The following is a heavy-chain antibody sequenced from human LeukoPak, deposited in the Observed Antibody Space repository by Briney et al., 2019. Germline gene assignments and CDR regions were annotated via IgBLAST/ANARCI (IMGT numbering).Heavy chain of an antibody. CDR2: IYYSGST. V-gene: IGHV4-39*01. D-gene: IGHD4-23*01. CDR1: GGSISSSSYY. Sequence: PSETLSLTCTVSGGSISSSSYYWGWIRQPPGKGLEWIGSIYYSGSTYYNPSRKSRVTISVDTSKNQFSLKLSSVTAADTAVYYCAVTHYGGNSSNSYYYYYMDVWGKGTTVTVSS. J-gene: IGHJ6*03. CDR3: AVTHYGGNSSNSYYYYYMDV.